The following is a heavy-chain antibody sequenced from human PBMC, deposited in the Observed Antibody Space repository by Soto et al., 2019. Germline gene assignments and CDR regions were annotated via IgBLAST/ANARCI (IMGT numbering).Heavy chain of an antibody. CDR2: ISYDGSNK. CDR3: ARDRYDSSGYLDY. V-gene: IGHV3-30-3*01. D-gene: IGHD3-22*01. CDR1: GFTFSSYA. J-gene: IGHJ4*02. Sequence: GGSLRLSCAASGFTFSSYAMHWVRQAPGKGLEWVAVISYDGSNKYYADSVKGRFTISRDNSKNTLYLQMNSLRAEDTAVYYCARDRYDSSGYLDYWGQGTLVTVSS.